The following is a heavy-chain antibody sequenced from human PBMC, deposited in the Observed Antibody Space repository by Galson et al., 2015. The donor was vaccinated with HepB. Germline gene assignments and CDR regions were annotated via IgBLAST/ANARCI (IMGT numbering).Heavy chain of an antibody. CDR2: INHSGST. J-gene: IGHJ6*03. CDR3: ARGSTSNYYYYYYYMDV. D-gene: IGHD5/OR15-5a*01. Sequence: SETLSLTCAVYGGSFSGYYWSWIRQPPGKGLEWIGEINHSGSTNYNPSLKSRVTISVDTSKNQFSLKLSSVTAADTAVYYCARGSTSNYYYYYYYMDVWGKGTTVTVSS. V-gene: IGHV4-34*01. CDR1: GGSFSGYY.